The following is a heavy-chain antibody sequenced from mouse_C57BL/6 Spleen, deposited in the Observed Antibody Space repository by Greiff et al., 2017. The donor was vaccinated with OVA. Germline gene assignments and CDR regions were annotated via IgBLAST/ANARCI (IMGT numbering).Heavy chain of an antibody. Sequence: QVQLKESGPELVKPGASVKISCKASGYAFSSSWMNWVKQRPGKGLEWIGRIYPGDGDTNYNGKFKGKATLTADKSSSTAYMQLSSLTSEDSAVYFCARLGYYFDYWGQGTTLTVSS. CDR2: IYPGDGDT. CDR1: GYAFSSSW. CDR3: ARLGYYFDY. D-gene: IGHD3-1*01. J-gene: IGHJ2*01. V-gene: IGHV1-82*01.